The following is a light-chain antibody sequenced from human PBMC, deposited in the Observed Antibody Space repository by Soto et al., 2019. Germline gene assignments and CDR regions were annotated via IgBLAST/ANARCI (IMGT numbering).Light chain of an antibody. V-gene: IGKV3-15*01. CDR3: QQYNSWPPWT. J-gene: IGKJ1*01. CDR1: QSISGN. Sequence: EIVMTQSPATLSVSPGERATLSCRASQSISGNLAWYQQKPGQGPRLLIYDASTRASGIPARFSGSGSGTEFTLPISGLQSEDFAVYYCQQYNSWPPWTFGQGTKVEIK. CDR2: DAS.